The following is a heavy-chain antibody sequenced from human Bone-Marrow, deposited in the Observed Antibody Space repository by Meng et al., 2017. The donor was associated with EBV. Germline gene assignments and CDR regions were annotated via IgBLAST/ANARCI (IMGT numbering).Heavy chain of an antibody. J-gene: IGHJ4*02. D-gene: IGHD5-24*01. CDR1: GGNFSSYA. CDR3: ARDGSVEMASI. Sequence: QVQLVQSGAEGKKPGSSGKASCKASGGNFSSYAISWVRQGPGQGLGWMGGIIPIFGTANYAQKFQGRVTITADKSTSTAYMELSSLRSEDTAVYYCARDGSVEMASIWGQGTLVTVSS. V-gene: IGHV1-69*06. CDR2: IIPIFGTA.